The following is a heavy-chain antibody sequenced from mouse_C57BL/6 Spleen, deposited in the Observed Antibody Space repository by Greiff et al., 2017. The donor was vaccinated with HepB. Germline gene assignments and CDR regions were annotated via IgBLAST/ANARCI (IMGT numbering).Heavy chain of an antibody. V-gene: IGHV1-72*01. CDR1: GYTFTSYW. J-gene: IGHJ4*01. D-gene: IGHD1-1*01. Sequence: QVQLQQPGAELVKPGASVKLSCKASGYTFTSYWMHWVKQRPGRGLEWIGRIEPNSGGTKYNEKFKSKATLTVDKPSSTAYMQLSSLTSEDSAVYYCARRGPYYGSSYDYYAMDYWGQGTSVTVSS. CDR3: ARRGPYYGSSYDYYAMDY. CDR2: IEPNSGGT.